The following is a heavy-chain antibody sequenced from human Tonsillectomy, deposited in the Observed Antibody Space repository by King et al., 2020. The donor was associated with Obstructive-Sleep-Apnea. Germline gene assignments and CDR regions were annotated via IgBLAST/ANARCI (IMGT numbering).Heavy chain of an antibody. Sequence: VQLQESGPGLVKPSETLSLTCTVSGGSISSYYWSWIRQPPGKGLEWIGYIYYSGSTNYNPSLKSRVTISVDTSKNQFSLKLSSVTAADTAVYYCARGRDGYYDYWGQGXLVTVSS. CDR2: IYYSGST. J-gene: IGHJ4*02. D-gene: IGHD5-24*01. CDR3: ARGRDGYYDY. CDR1: GGSISSYY. V-gene: IGHV4-59*01.